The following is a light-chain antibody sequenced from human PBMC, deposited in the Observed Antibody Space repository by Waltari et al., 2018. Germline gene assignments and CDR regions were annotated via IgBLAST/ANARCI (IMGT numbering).Light chain of an antibody. CDR1: ISNLGTNY. CDR2: RNN. J-gene: IGLJ3*02. V-gene: IGLV1-47*01. Sequence: QSVLTQPPSASGTPGQRVTISCSGSISNLGTNYVYWYQQFPGTAPKLLIQRNNQRPSGVPDRFSGSKSGTSASLAISGLRSEDEADYYYASWDDSLSVGVFGGGTKLTVL. CDR3: ASWDDSLSVGV.